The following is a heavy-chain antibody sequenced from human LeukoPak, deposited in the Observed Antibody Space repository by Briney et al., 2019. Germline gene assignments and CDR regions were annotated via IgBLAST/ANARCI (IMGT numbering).Heavy chain of an antibody. CDR1: GGSISSDSYY. CDR2: IYTSGST. D-gene: IGHD5-12*01. CDR3: ARDAVGYSGYALPYYYYMDV. Sequence: SETLSLACTVSGGSISSDSYYWGWIRQPPGKGLEWIGRIYTSGSTNYNPSLKSRVTMSVDTSKNQFSLKLSSVTAADTAVYYCARDAVGYSGYALPYYYYMDVWGKGTTVTVSS. V-gene: IGHV4-39*07. J-gene: IGHJ6*03.